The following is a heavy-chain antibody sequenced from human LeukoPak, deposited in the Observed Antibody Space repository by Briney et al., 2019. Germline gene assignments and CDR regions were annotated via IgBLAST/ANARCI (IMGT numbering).Heavy chain of an antibody. V-gene: IGHV1-18*01. CDR2: ISADNGNT. D-gene: IGHD3-3*01. CDR3: ARTPHRSLEWLYWGFFDY. J-gene: IGHJ4*02. CDR1: GYTFTNYG. Sequence: GASVKVSCKASGYTFTNYGINWVRQAPGQGLEWMGWISADNGNTNYAQKVQGRVTMTTDTFTSTAYMELRSLRSDDTAVYYCARTPHRSLEWLYWGFFDYWGQGTLVTVSS.